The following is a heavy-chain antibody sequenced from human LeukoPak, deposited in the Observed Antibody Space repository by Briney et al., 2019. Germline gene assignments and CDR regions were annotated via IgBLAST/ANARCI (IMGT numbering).Heavy chain of an antibody. Sequence: SETLSLTCTVSGGSISSSSYYWGWIRQPPGKGLEWIGSIYYSGSTYYSPSLKSRVTISVDTSKNQFSLKLSSVTAADTAVYYCARLLSGSWFYYFDYWGQGTLVTVSS. CDR2: IYYSGST. J-gene: IGHJ4*02. CDR1: GGSISSSSYY. CDR3: ARLLSGSWFYYFDY. D-gene: IGHD6-13*01. V-gene: IGHV4-39*01.